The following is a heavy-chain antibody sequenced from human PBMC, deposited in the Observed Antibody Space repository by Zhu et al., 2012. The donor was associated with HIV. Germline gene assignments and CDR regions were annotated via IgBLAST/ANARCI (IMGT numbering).Heavy chain of an antibody. CDR2: IYNSGRT. CDR1: GGSISSYY. Sequence: QVQLQESGPGLVKPSETLSLTCTVSGGSISSYYWNWIRQPAGKGLEWIGRIYNSGRTNYNPSLKSRVTMSVDTSKNQFSLKLSSVTAADTAVYYCARGSSYGSGADYYYYYAMDVWGQGTTVTVSS. D-gene: IGHD3-10*01. V-gene: IGHV4-4*07. J-gene: IGHJ6*02. CDR3: ARGSSYGSGADYYYYYAMDV.